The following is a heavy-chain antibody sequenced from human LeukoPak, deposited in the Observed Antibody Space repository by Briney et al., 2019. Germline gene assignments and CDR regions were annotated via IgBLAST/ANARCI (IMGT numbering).Heavy chain of an antibody. Sequence: GGSLRLSCAASGFTFSSYWMHWVRQAPGKGLVWVSRIDSDGRSTTYADSVKGRFTVSRDNSQSTLFLQINSLRADDAALYYCVKDATWGGFDYWGQGTLVTVSS. J-gene: IGHJ4*02. V-gene: IGHV3-74*03. CDR1: GFTFSSYW. CDR2: IDSDGRST. D-gene: IGHD3-16*01. CDR3: VKDATWGGFDY.